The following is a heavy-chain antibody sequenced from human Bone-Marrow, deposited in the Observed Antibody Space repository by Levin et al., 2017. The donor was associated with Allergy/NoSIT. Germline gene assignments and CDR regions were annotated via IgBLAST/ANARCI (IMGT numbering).Heavy chain of an antibody. CDR2: IITISGTT. V-gene: IGHV1-69*06. CDR3: ARNSRAGRGPALY. D-gene: IGHD2/OR15-2a*01. CDR1: GGIFSGFI. J-gene: IGHJ4*02. Sequence: SVKVSCKATGGIFSGFIISWVRQAPGQGPEWMGGIITISGTTKYAAKFQGRVTITADTSTRTAYLDLNSLRGDDTAVYYCARNSRAGRGPALYWGQGTLITVSS.